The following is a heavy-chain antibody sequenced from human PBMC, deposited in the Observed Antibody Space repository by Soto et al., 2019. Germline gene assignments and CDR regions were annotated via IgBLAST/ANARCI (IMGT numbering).Heavy chain of an antibody. Sequence: QVQLVQSGAEVKQPGASVRVSCEASGYRFTTYYIHWVRQAPGQGLEWMGRMNIDTGGTTYAQKFQGRVTMTRDTSISTAYMEVSSLKSDDTAMYYCAREFRSPHYHGTDNRYYSDLWGQGTLVTVSS. J-gene: IGHJ4*02. CDR1: GYRFTTYY. CDR2: MNIDTGGT. D-gene: IGHD3-10*01. CDR3: AREFRSPHYHGTDNRYYSDL. V-gene: IGHV1-2*06.